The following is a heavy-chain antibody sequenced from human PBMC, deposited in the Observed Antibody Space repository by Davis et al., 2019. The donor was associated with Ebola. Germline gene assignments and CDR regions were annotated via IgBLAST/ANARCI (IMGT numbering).Heavy chain of an antibody. CDR1: GFTFSDYS. D-gene: IGHD2/OR15-2a*01. J-gene: IGHJ6*02. V-gene: IGHV3-21*05. CDR2: VGASGDYI. Sequence: GESLKIPCAASGFTFSDYSMYWVRPAPGKGLEWVSHVGASGDYISYGDSVKGRFIISRDKSHNSLYLQLNSLREEDTAVYFCARRILSPSRGGMDVWGRGTTVIVSS. CDR3: ARRILSPSRGGMDV.